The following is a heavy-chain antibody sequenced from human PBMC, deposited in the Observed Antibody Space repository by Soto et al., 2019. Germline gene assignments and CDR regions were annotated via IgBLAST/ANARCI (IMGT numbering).Heavy chain of an antibody. CDR2: INSDGSST. Sequence: GGSLRLSCAASGFTFSSYWMHWVRQAPGKGLVWVSRINSDGSSTSYADSVKGRFTISRDNAKNTLYLQMNSLRAEDTAVYYCAILSSYCSSTSCGDAFDIWGQGTMVTVSS. J-gene: IGHJ3*02. V-gene: IGHV3-74*01. CDR3: AILSSYCSSTSCGDAFDI. CDR1: GFTFSSYW. D-gene: IGHD2-2*01.